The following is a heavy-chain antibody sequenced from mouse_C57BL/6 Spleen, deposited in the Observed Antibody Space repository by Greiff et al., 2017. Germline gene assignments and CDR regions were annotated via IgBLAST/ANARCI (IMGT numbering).Heavy chain of an antibody. CDR1: GYAFSSYW. Sequence: LQESGAELVKPGASVKISCKASGYAFSSYWMNWVKQRPGKGLEWIGQIYPGDGDTNYNGKFKGKATLTADKSSSTAYMQLSSLTSEDSAVYFCARDGRGNYAMDYWGQGTSVTVSS. CDR3: ARDGRGNYAMDY. J-gene: IGHJ4*01. CDR2: IYPGDGDT. D-gene: IGHD1-1*01. V-gene: IGHV1-80*01.